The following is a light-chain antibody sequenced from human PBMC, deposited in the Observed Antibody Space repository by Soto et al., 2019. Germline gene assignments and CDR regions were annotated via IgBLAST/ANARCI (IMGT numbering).Light chain of an antibody. V-gene: IGLV1-44*01. CDR3: AAWDDSLNGYV. Sequence: QSALTQPPSASGTPGQRVTISCSGSSSNIGSNTVNWYQQLPGTAPKLLIYSNNQRPSGVPDRFSGSKSGTSASLAISGLQSEDEADYYCAAWDDSLNGYVLGPGTKVTVL. J-gene: IGLJ1*01. CDR1: SSNIGSNT. CDR2: SNN.